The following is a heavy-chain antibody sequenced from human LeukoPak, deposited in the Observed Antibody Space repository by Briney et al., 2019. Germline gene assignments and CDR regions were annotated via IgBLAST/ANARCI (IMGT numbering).Heavy chain of an antibody. Sequence: GGSLRLSCAASGFTFSSYAMHWVRQAPGKGLEYVSAISSNGGSTYYANSVKGRFTISRDNSKNTLYLQMGSLRAEDMAVYYCASGRVDTAMVTMFDYWGQGTLVTVSS. J-gene: IGHJ4*02. V-gene: IGHV3-64*01. CDR1: GFTFSSYA. D-gene: IGHD5-18*01. CDR3: ASGRVDTAMVTMFDY. CDR2: ISSNGGST.